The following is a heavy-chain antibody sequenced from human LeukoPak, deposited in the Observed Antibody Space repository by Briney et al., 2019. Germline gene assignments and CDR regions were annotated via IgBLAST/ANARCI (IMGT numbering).Heavy chain of an antibody. CDR2: ISSRTSTI. CDR3: ARGRYYSRQVDAFDI. Sequence: GGSLRLSCAASGFTFSTYSMNWVRQAPGKGLEWVSYISSRTSTIYYADSVKGRFTISRDNAKNSLYLQMNSLRAEDTALYYCARGRYYSRQVDAFDIWGQGTMVTVSA. CDR1: GFTFSTYS. D-gene: IGHD2-21*01. J-gene: IGHJ3*02. V-gene: IGHV3-48*01.